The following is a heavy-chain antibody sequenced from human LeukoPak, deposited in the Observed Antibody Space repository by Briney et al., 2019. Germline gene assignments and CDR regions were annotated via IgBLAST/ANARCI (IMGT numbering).Heavy chain of an antibody. CDR2: ISSSSSYI. CDR3: AREYSGSYYEGYYFDY. D-gene: IGHD1-26*01. V-gene: IGHV3-21*01. Sequence: GGSLRLSCAASGFTFSSYSMNWVRQAPGKGLEWVSSISSSSSYIYYADSVKGRFTISRDNAKNSLYLQMNSLRAEDTAVYYCAREYSGSYYEGYYFDYWGQGTLVTVSS. CDR1: GFTFSSYS. J-gene: IGHJ4*02.